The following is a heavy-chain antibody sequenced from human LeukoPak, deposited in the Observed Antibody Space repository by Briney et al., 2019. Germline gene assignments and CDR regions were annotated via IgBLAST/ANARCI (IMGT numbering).Heavy chain of an antibody. V-gene: IGHV4-59*08. CDR3: ARALGYSFDY. CDR2: IYYSGST. CDR1: GGXISSYY. Sequence: PSETLSLTCTVSGGXISSYYWSWIRQPPGKGLEWIGYIYYSGSTNYNPSLKSRVNISVDTSKNQFSLKLSSVTAADTAVYYCARALGYSFDYWGQGTLVTVSS. D-gene: IGHD5-18*01. J-gene: IGHJ4*02.